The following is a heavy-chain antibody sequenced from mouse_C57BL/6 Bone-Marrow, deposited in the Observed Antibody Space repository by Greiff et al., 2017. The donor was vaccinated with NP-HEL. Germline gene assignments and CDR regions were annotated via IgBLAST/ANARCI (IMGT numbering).Heavy chain of an antibody. CDR1: GYAFSSSW. CDR2: IYPGDGDT. V-gene: IGHV1-82*01. D-gene: IGHD1-1*01. CDR3: ARRVIYYYGSSYYWYFDV. J-gene: IGHJ1*03. Sequence: QVQLKQSGPELVKPGASVKISCKASGYAFSSSWMNWVKQRPGKGLAWIGRIYPGDGDTNYNGKFKGKATLTADKSSSTAYMQLSSLTSEDSAVYFCARRVIYYYGSSYYWYFDVWGTGTTVTVSS.